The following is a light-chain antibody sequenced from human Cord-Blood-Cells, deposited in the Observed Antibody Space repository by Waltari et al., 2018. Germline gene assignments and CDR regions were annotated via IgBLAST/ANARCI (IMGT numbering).Light chain of an antibody. CDR1: QSVSSN. J-gene: IGKJ1*01. V-gene: IGKV3-15*01. CDR2: GAS. Sequence: EIVITQSPATLSVSPGERASLSCRASQSVSSNLARYQQKPRQPPRLLIYGASTSATGIPARFGGSGSGTEFTLTISSLQSEDFAVYYCQQYNNWPRTFGQGTKVGIK. CDR3: QQYNNWPRT.